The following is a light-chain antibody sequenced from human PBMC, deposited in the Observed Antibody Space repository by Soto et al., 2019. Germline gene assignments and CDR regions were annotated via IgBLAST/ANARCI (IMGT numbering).Light chain of an antibody. CDR2: DVN. V-gene: IGLV2-11*01. CDR3: CSYAGSNSVV. Sequence: QSVLTQPRSMSGSPGQSVTISCTGTSSDVGAYNSVSWYQHHPGKAPKLLLYDVNRRPSGVPDRFSASKSDNTASLTISGLQVEDEADYYCCSYAGSNSVVFGGGTKVTVL. J-gene: IGLJ2*01. CDR1: SSDVGAYNS.